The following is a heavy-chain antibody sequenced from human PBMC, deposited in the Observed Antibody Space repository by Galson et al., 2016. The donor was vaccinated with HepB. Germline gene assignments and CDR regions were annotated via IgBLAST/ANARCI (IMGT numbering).Heavy chain of an antibody. CDR2: ISGSSGTI. D-gene: IGHD4-17*01. Sequence: SLRLSCAASGFTFSAYSLNWVRQAPGKGLEWVSYISGSSGTICYKDSVKGRCTISRDNAKNTLFLQMIGLRAEDTAVYYCARGRDYGDNFFDSWGQGTQVTVSS. CDR3: ARGRDYGDNFFDS. J-gene: IGHJ4*02. CDR1: GFTFSAYS. V-gene: IGHV3-48*04.